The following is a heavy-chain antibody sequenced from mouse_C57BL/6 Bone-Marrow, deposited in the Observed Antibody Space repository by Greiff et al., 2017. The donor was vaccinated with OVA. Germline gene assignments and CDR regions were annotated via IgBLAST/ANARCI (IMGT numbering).Heavy chain of an antibody. V-gene: IGHV1-64*01. Sequence: QVQLQQPGAELVKPGASVKLSCKASGYTFTSYWMHWVKQRPGQGLEWIGMIHPNSGSTNYNEKFKSKATLTVDQSSSTAYMQLSSLTSEDSAVYYGARSDGYDRAWFAYWGQGTLVTVSA. CDR3: ARSDGYDRAWFAY. D-gene: IGHD2-2*01. J-gene: IGHJ3*01. CDR2: IHPNSGST. CDR1: GYTFTSYW.